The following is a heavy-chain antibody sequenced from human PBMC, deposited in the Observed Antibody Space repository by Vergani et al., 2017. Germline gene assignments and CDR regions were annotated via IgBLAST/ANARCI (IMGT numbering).Heavy chain of an antibody. CDR3: ASDPFGDNWFDP. D-gene: IGHD3-16*01. J-gene: IGHJ5*02. V-gene: IGHV4-39*01. CDR1: GGSISSSSYY. CDR2: IYYRGST. Sequence: QLQLQESGQGLVKPSETLSLTCTVSGGSISSSSYYWGWIRQPPGKGLEWIGSIYYRGSTYYNPSLKSRVTISVDTSKNQFSLKLSSVTAADTAVYYCASDPFGDNWFDPWGQGTLVTVSS.